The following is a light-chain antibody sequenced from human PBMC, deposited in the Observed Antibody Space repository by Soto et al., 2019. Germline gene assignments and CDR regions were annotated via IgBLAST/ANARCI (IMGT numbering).Light chain of an antibody. V-gene: IGKV3-20*01. Sequence: EIVLTQSPGTLSLSPGERATLSCRASQSLTSNYLAWYQQKPGQAPRLLIFGASSRATGIPDKFSGSGSGTDFTLTISRLEPDDFAVYYCQRYGGPSWTFGQGTKVDIK. J-gene: IGKJ1*01. CDR2: GAS. CDR1: QSLTSNY. CDR3: QRYGGPSWT.